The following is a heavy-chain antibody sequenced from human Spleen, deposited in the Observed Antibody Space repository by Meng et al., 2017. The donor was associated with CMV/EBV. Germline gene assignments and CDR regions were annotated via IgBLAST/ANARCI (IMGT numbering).Heavy chain of an antibody. J-gene: IGHJ2*01. V-gene: IGHV4-59*01. CDR3: AGVKPAAKGYWYFDL. CDR1: GFTFSDYY. D-gene: IGHD2-2*01. CDR2: IYYSGST. Sequence: GSLRLSCAASGFTFSDYYMSWIRQPPGKGLEWLGYIYYSGSTNYNPSLESRVTISVDTSKKQFSLNLSSVTAADTAVYYCAGVKPAAKGYWYFDLWGRGTLVTVSS.